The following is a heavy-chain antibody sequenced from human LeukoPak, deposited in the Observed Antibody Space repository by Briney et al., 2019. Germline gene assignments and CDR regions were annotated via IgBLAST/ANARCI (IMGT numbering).Heavy chain of an antibody. CDR3: ARVYNYVLDY. CDR1: GFTFSTYG. J-gene: IGHJ4*02. D-gene: IGHD3-10*02. Sequence: GGSLRLSCAASGFTFSTYGMSWVRQAPGKGLEWVSGINGRGGSTYYADSVKGRFTISRDNSRNTLYLQMNSLRAEDTAVYYCARVYNYVLDYWGQGTLVTVSS. CDR2: INGRGGST. V-gene: IGHV3-23*01.